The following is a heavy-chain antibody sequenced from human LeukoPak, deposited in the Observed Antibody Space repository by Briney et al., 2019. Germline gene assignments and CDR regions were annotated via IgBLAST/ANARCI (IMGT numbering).Heavy chain of an antibody. CDR3: ARAVPYDAFDI. Sequence: PSETLSLTCIVSGGSISSYYWSWIRQPPGKGLEWIGYIYYSGSTNYNPSLKSRVTISVDTSKNQFSLKLSSVTAADTAVYYCARAVPYDAFDIWGQGTMVTVSS. CDR1: GGSISSYY. V-gene: IGHV4-59*01. D-gene: IGHD2-2*01. CDR2: IYYSGST. J-gene: IGHJ3*02.